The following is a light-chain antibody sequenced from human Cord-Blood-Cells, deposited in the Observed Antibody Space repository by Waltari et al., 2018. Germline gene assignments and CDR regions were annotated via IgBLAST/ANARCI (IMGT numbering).Light chain of an antibody. Sequence: QSALTQPASVSGSPGQSITISCTGTSSDVGGYNYVSWYQQHPGKAPKLMIYDVSNLPPGFSSPFSSPNSGNTASLTISGLQAEDEADYYCSSYTSSSTYVFGTGTKVTVL. CDR2: DVS. V-gene: IGLV2-14*03. CDR1: SSDVGGYNY. J-gene: IGLJ1*01. CDR3: SSYTSSSTYV.